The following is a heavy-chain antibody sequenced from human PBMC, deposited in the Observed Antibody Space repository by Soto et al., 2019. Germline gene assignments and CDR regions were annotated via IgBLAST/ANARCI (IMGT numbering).Heavy chain of an antibody. D-gene: IGHD5-12*01. CDR2: ISGSGGST. CDR1: GFTFSSYA. V-gene: IGHV3-23*01. Sequence: EVQLLESGGGLVQPGGSLRLSCAASGFTFSSYAMSWVRQAPGKGLEWVSAISGSGGSTYYADSVKGGFTISRDNSKNTLYLQMTSLRAEDTAVYYCAKLQMVATIFFDYWGQGTLVTVSS. CDR3: AKLQMVATIFFDY. J-gene: IGHJ4*02.